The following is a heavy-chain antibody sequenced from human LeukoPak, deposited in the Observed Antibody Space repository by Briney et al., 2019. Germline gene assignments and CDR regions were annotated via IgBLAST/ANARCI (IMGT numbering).Heavy chain of an antibody. J-gene: IGHJ3*02. CDR1: GGSINNYY. V-gene: IGHV4-4*07. Sequence: PSETLSLTCTVSGGSINNYYWSWIRQPAGKGREWVGRIYTRGSHHYNPSLKSRVSMSVDASNNQFSLKLRSVTAADTAVYYCARGRYCSADICSGGDAFDIWGQGTMVSVSS. CDR3: ARGRYCSADICSGGDAFDI. D-gene: IGHD2-15*01. CDR2: IYTRGSH.